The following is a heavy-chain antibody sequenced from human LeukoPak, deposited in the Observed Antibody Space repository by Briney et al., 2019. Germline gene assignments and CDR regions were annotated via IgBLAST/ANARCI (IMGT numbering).Heavy chain of an antibody. D-gene: IGHD6-19*01. CDR3: STGSGWYSPDY. J-gene: IGHJ4*02. CDR2: IRSKAYDGTT. CDR1: EFTFGDYA. V-gene: IGHV3-49*04. Sequence: TGGSLRLSCAASEFTFGDYAMGWVRQGPGKGLEWVGFIRSKAYDGTTDYAASAKSRFTISRDDSKSIAYLQMNSLKTEDTAVYYCSTGSGWYSPDYWGQGTLVTVSS.